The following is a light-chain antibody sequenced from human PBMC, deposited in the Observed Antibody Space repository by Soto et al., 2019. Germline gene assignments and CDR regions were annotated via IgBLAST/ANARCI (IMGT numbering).Light chain of an antibody. CDR2: EVS. V-gene: IGLV2-23*02. CDR3: CSYVGSSILM. CDR1: SRDVGLYNL. J-gene: IGLJ3*02. Sequence: ALTQPASVSGSPGQSITISCTGTSRDVGLYNLVSWYQQLPGKAPKLIIYEVSERPSGISDRFSGSKSGNTASLTISGLQDGDEADYYCCSYVGSSILMFGGGTKVTVL.